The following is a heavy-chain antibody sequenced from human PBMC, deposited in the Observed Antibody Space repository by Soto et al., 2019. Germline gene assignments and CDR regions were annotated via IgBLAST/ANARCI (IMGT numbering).Heavy chain of an antibody. CDR1: GVSFSNYA. Sequence: GGSLRLSCVASGVSFSNYAMSWVRQAPGKGLEWVSVISGSDGGTYYADSVKGRFTISRDKSKNTLYLQMNSLRAEDTAVYYCAKDRERDAWYEDYWGQGTLVTV. CDR2: ISGSDGGT. V-gene: IGHV3-23*01. CDR3: AKDRERDAWYEDY. D-gene: IGHD6-13*01. J-gene: IGHJ4*02.